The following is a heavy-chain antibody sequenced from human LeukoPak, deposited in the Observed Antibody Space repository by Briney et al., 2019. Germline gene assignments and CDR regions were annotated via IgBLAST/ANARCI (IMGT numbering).Heavy chain of an antibody. CDR1: AGSINSDDYY. Sequence: SETLSLTCTVSAGSINSDDYYWSWIRQPAGKGLEWIGRIYSPGTNYNYNPSLKSRDTISIDTSKNQFSLKLTSVTAGDTAVYYCARGIGTSYESSRDAFDIWGQGTMVTVSS. CDR3: ARGIGTSYESSRDAFDI. D-gene: IGHD3-22*01. J-gene: IGHJ3*02. V-gene: IGHV4-61*02. CDR2: IYSPGTN.